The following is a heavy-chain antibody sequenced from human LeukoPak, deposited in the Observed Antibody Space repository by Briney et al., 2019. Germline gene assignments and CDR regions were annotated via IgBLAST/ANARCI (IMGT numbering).Heavy chain of an antibody. CDR1: GFTFSSYW. D-gene: IGHD3-10*01. Sequence: GGSLRLPCAASGFTFSSYWMSWVRQAPGKGLEWVANIKQDGSEKYYVDSVKGRFTISRDNAKNSLYLQMNSLRAEDTAVYYCARDYYGSGSYYNSLLPDYWGQGTLVTVSS. V-gene: IGHV3-7*01. CDR2: IKQDGSEK. CDR3: ARDYYGSGSYYNSLLPDY. J-gene: IGHJ4*02.